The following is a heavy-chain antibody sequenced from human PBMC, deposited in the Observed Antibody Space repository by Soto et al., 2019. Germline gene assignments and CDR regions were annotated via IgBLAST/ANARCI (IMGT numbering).Heavy chain of an antibody. CDR1: GFTFSNHA. CDR2: ISDSGST. CDR3: STSCLYFLDH. V-gene: IGHV3-23*01. D-gene: IGHD2-2*01. J-gene: IGHJ4*02. Sequence: EVQLLESGGALVQPGGSLRLSCAASGFTFSNHAMNWVRQAPGKGLEWVSTISDSGSTYYADSVKGRFTISRDNSKNTLYLQMNSLRAEDTAVYCTSTSCLYFLDHWGQGTLVIVSS.